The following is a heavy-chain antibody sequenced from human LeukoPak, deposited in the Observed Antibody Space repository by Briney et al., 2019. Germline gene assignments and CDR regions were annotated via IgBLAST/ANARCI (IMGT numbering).Heavy chain of an antibody. D-gene: IGHD2-15*01. CDR1: GGSFSGYY. CDR2: INHSGST. V-gene: IGHV4-34*01. CDR3: ASHNCSGGSCSDY. Sequence: KPSETLSLTCAVYGGSFSGYYWSWIRQPPGKGLEWIGEINHSGSTNYNPSLKSRVTISVDRSKNQFSLKLSSVTAADTAVYYCASHNCSGGSCSDYWGQGTLVTVSS. J-gene: IGHJ4*02.